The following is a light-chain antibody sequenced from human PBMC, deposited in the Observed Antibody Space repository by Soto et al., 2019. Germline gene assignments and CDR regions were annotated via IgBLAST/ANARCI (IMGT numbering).Light chain of an antibody. CDR2: KAS. CDR1: QSISNY. CDR3: QKYNTH. Sequence: DRQMTQSPSTLSDSVGDRVTITCRASQSISNYLAWYQQKPGKAPKLLIYKASTLERGVPSRFSGSGSGTEFTLTISSLQPDDFATYYCQKYNTHFGGGTKVDIK. V-gene: IGKV1-5*03. J-gene: IGKJ4*01.